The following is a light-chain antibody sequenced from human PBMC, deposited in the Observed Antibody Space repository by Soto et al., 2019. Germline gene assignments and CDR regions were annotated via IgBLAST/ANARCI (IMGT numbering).Light chain of an antibody. CDR1: QSVSSTY. CDR2: GAS. V-gene: IGKV3D-7*01. J-gene: IGKJ2*01. Sequence: EIVLTQSPATLSLSPGERATLSCRASQSVSSTYLAWYQQKPGQAPRLLIYGASSRATGIPDRFSGSGSGTDFTLTISSLQSEDFAVYYCQQYHKWPPYTFGQGTKVDIK. CDR3: QQYHKWPPYT.